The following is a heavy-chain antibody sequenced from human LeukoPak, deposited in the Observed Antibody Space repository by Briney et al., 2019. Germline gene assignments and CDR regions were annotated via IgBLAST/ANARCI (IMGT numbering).Heavy chain of an antibody. CDR1: GYTFTSYY. CDR2: INPSGGST. J-gene: IGHJ4*02. CDR3: APVVAATTFDY. D-gene: IGHD2-15*01. Sequence: ASVKVSCKASGYTFTSYYMHWVRQAPGQGLEWMGIINPSGGSTSYAQKFQGRVTMTRDTSTSTVYMELSSLRSDDTAVYYCAPVVAATTFDYWGQGTLVTVSS. V-gene: IGHV1-46*01.